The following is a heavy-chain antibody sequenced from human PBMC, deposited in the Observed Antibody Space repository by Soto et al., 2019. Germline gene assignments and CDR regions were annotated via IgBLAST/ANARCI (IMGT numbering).Heavy chain of an antibody. CDR2: IIPIFGTA. D-gene: IGHD3-16*01. J-gene: IGHJ5*02. CDR1: GGTFSSYA. CDR3: ARDRSGMITFGGVSNWFDP. Sequence: TSVKVSCKASGGTFSSYAISWVRQAPGQGLEWMGGIIPIFGTANYAQKFQGRVTITADESTSTAYMELSSLRSEDTAVYYCARDRSGMITFGGVSNWFDPWGQGTLVTVSS. V-gene: IGHV1-69*13.